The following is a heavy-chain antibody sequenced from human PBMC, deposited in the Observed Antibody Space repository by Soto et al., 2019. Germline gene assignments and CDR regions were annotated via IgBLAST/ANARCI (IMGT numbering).Heavy chain of an antibody. Sequence: TSETLSLTCTVSGGSISSYYWSWIRQPAGKGLEWIGRIYTSGSTNYNPSLKSRVTMSVDTSKNQFSLKLSSVTAADTAVYYCARGFAYGTLPIRFDYWGQGTLVTVSS. J-gene: IGHJ4*02. CDR2: IYTSGST. CDR1: GGSISSYY. CDR3: ARGFAYGTLPIRFDY. D-gene: IGHD3-16*01. V-gene: IGHV4-4*07.